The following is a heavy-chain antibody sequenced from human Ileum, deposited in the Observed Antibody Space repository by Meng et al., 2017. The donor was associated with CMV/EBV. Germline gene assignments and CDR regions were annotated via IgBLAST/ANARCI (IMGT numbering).Heavy chain of an antibody. CDR2: VNNRGRT. CDR1: GEPLNCFF. Sequence: QGQLQQWGAGRLKPSEPLSLPGSVSGEPLNCFFCSWIRQPPGRGLEWIGEVNNRGRTNYNPSLKSRLTISIDTSKRQLSLMVTSVTAADSAIYYCASGRLQFTPSALQHWGPGTLVTVSS. D-gene: IGHD5-24*01. J-gene: IGHJ1*01. V-gene: IGHV4-34*02. CDR3: ASGRLQFTPSALQH.